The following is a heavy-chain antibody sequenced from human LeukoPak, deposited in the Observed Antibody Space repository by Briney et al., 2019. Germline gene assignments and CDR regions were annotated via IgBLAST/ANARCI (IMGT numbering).Heavy chain of an antibody. CDR3: ARGHYYYYGMDV. V-gene: IGHV4-59*01. Sequence: SEALSLTCTVSGGSISSYYWSWIRQPPGKGLEWIGYIYYSGSTNYNPSLKSRVTISVDTSKNQFSLKLSSVTAADTAVYYCARGHYYYYGMDVWGQGTTVTVSS. CDR1: GGSISSYY. CDR2: IYYSGST. J-gene: IGHJ6*02.